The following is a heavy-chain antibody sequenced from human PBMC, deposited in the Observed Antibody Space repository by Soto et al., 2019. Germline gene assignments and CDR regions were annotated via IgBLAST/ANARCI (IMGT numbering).Heavy chain of an antibody. CDR3: ARWVRGPIAYGMDV. V-gene: IGHV3-11*06. CDR1: GFTFSDYY. D-gene: IGHD3-10*01. CDR2: ISSTSVYT. J-gene: IGHJ6*02. Sequence: PGGSLRLSCAASGFTFSDYYMSWIRQAPGKRLECISYISSTSVYTNNVDSVKGRFTISRDNAKNSLFLQMNSLRVEDTAVYYCARWVRGPIAYGMDVWGQGTTVTVSS.